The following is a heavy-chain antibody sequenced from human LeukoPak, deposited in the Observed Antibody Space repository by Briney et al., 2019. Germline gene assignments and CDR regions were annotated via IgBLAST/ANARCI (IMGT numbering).Heavy chain of an antibody. V-gene: IGHV4-30-2*01. Sequence: PSETLSLTCAVSGGSISSGGYCWSWLRQPPGKGLEWIGYIYHSGSTHYNPSLKSRVTISVDRSKNQFSLKLSSVTAADTAVYYCARDCGSDAFDIWGQGTMVTVSS. CDR3: ARDCGSDAFDI. CDR2: IYHSGST. CDR1: GGSISSGGYC. J-gene: IGHJ3*02.